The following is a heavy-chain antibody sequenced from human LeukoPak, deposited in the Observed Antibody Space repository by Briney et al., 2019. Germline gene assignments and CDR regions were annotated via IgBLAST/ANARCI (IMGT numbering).Heavy chain of an antibody. CDR1: GFTFSSYW. J-gene: IGHJ5*02. D-gene: IGHD2/OR15-2a*01. Sequence: GGSLRLSCAASGFTFSSYWMHWVRQVPGKGLVWVSRINSDGSSTNYADSVKGRSTISRDNAKNTLYLQMNSLRAEDTAVYYCASGGGPVGQEYHNWFDPWGQGTLVTVSS. V-gene: IGHV3-74*01. CDR3: ASGGGPVGQEYHNWFDP. CDR2: INSDGSST.